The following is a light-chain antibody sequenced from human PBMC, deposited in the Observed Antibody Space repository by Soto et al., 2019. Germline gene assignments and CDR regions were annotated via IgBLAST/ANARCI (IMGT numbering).Light chain of an antibody. J-gene: IGKJ1*01. CDR1: QSISSW. V-gene: IGKV1-5*01. CDR2: DAS. CDR3: QQYSDSSGA. Sequence: DIQMTQSPSTLSASVGDRVTITCRASQSISSWLAWYQQKPGKAPKLLIYDASNLESGVPSRFSGSGSGTEFTLTISSLQPDDFATYYCQQYSDSSGAFGQGTKVDIK.